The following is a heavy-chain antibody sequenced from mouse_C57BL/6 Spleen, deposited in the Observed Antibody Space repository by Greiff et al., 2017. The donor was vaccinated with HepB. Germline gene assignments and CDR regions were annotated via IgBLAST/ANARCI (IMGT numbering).Heavy chain of an antibody. CDR2: IYPRSGNT. Sequence: QVQLQQSGAELARPGASVKLSCKASGYTFTSYGISWVKQRTGQGLEWIGEIYPRSGNTYYNEKFKGKATLTADKSSSTAYMELRSLTSEDSAVYFCARGGYGYDLFYAMDYWGQGTSVTVSS. CDR1: GYTFTSYG. V-gene: IGHV1-81*01. J-gene: IGHJ4*01. D-gene: IGHD2-2*01. CDR3: ARGGYGYDLFYAMDY.